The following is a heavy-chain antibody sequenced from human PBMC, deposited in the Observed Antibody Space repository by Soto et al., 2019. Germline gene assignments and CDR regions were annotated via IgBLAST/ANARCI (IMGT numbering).Heavy chain of an antibody. CDR3: ARSPLDLIGSVIGAFDI. CDR2: INPSGGST. D-gene: IGHD2-21*01. J-gene: IGHJ3*02. V-gene: IGHV1-46*03. CDR1: GYTFTSYY. Sequence: ASVKVSCKASGYTFTSYYMHWVRQAPGQGLEWMGIINPSGGSTSYAQKFQGRVTMTRDTSTSTVYMELSSLRSEDTAVYYCARSPLDLIGSVIGAFDIWGQGTMVTVSS.